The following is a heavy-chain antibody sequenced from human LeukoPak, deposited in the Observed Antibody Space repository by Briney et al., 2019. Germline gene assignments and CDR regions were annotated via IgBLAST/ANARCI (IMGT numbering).Heavy chain of an antibody. CDR1: GFTFNSYA. CDR3: VKEESSVAAAGTYFQH. Sequence: GGSLRLSCAASGFTFNSYAMNWVRQAPGKGLEWVSIISGNGGSTYYADSVKGRFTISRDNSKNTLYLQMSSLRAEDTAVYYCVKEESSVAAAGTYFQHWGQGTLVTVSS. CDR2: ISGNGGST. D-gene: IGHD6-13*01. J-gene: IGHJ1*01. V-gene: IGHV3-23*01.